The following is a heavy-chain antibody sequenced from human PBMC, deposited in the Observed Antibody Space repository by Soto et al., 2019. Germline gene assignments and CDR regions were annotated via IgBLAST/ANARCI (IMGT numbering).Heavy chain of an antibody. D-gene: IGHD4-17*01. CDR1: GFTFSSYG. Sequence: QVQLVESGGGVVQPGRSLRLSCAASGFTFSSYGRHWVRQAPGKGLEWVAVISYDGSNKYYADSVKGRFTISRDNSKNTLYLQMNSLRAEDTAVYYCAKVDGDYYYYGMDVWGQGTTVTVSS. CDR2: ISYDGSNK. V-gene: IGHV3-30*18. CDR3: AKVDGDYYYYGMDV. J-gene: IGHJ6*02.